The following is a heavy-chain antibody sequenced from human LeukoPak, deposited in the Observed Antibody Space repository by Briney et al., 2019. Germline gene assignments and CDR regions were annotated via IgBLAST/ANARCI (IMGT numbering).Heavy chain of an antibody. D-gene: IGHD2-15*01. J-gene: IGHJ5*02. CDR3: AREGPLAGWSPPGRMNWFDP. Sequence: PGGSLRLSCAASGFTFSSYSMNWVRQAPGKGLEWVSSISSSSSYIYYADSVKGRFTISRDNAKNSLYLQMNSLRAEDTAVYYCAREGPLAGWSPPGRMNWFDPWGQGTLVTVSS. CDR1: GFTFSSYS. CDR2: ISSSSSYI. V-gene: IGHV3-21*01.